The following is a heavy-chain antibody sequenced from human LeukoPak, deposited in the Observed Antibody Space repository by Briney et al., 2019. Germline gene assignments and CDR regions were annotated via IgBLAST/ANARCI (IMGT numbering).Heavy chain of an antibody. CDR3: ARRVGDKDYFDY. Sequence: PSETLSLTCTVSGGSISSYYWSWIRQPPGKGLEWIAYIHYSGSTNYNNPLKSRVTISVDTSKNQFSLKLSSVTAADTAVYYCARRVGDKDYFDYWGQGTLVTVSS. V-gene: IGHV4-59*01. CDR2: IHYSGST. D-gene: IGHD1-26*01. CDR1: GGSISSYY. J-gene: IGHJ4*02.